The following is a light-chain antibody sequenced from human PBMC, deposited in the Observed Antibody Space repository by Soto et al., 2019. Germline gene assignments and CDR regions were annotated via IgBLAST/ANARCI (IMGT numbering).Light chain of an antibody. CDR1: SSNIGNNY. Sequence: QSVLTQPPSVSAAPGQTVTISCSGSSSNIGNNYVSWYQHLPGAAPKLLIYETNRRPAGIPDRFSGSKSGTSATLAITGLQTADEADYYSEPWDTSLSAGRVFGPGTKLTVL. CDR2: ETN. V-gene: IGLV1-51*02. CDR3: EPWDTSLSAGRV. J-gene: IGLJ1*01.